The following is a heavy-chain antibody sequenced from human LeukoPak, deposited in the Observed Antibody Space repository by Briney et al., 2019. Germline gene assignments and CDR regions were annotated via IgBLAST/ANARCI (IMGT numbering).Heavy chain of an antibody. Sequence: ASVKVSCKASGYTFTSFDINWVRQATGQGLEWMGWMNPSSGNTGYAQKFQGRVTMTRSTSISTAYMELNSLKSEDTAVYYCARTCSGTSCSDFDYWGQGTLVTVSS. J-gene: IGHJ4*02. V-gene: IGHV1-8*01. D-gene: IGHD2-2*01. CDR2: MNPSSGNT. CDR3: ARTCSGTSCSDFDY. CDR1: GYTFTSFD.